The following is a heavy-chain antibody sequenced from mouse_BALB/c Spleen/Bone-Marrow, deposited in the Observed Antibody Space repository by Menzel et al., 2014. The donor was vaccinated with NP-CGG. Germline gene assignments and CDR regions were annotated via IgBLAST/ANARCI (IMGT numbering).Heavy chain of an antibody. CDR2: IDISDSNT. CDR1: GHTFTDHW. J-gene: IGHJ2*01. V-gene: IGHV1-69*01. Sequence: VKLVESGAELVMPGDSVKMSCKASGHTFTDHWMHWVKQRPGQGLEWIGEIDISDSNTTYNQKFKGKATLTAEESSISSSIHLICFSSEYSAFYYCATGGANVDYWGQGTTLTVSS. CDR3: ATGGANVDY.